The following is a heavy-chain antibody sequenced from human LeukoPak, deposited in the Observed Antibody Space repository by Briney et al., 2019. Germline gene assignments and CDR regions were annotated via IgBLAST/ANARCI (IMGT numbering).Heavy chain of an antibody. J-gene: IGHJ3*02. Sequence: SETLSLTCTVSGGSISSYYWSWIRQPPGKGLEWIGYIYYSGSTNYNPSLKSRVTISVDTSKNQFSLKLSSVTAADTAVYYCARVGDIVVVPAALAGHAFDIWGQGTMVTVSS. D-gene: IGHD2-2*01. V-gene: IGHV4-59*01. CDR1: GGSISSYY. CDR2: IYYSGST. CDR3: ARVGDIVVVPAALAGHAFDI.